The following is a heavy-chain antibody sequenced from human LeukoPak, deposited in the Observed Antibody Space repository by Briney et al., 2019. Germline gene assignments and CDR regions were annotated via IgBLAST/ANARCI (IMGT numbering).Heavy chain of an antibody. CDR3: ATSNDAKIDPFDH. V-gene: IGHV4-4*09. D-gene: IGHD2-8*01. J-gene: IGHJ4*02. Sequence: SETLSLTCTVSGVSMSAYQWSWVRQSPEKGLEWIGCINTKGETSYNPSLKSRVTTSVDNSKSQFSLRLTSVTAADTAVYYCATSNDAKIDPFDHWGQGAPVTVSS. CDR2: INTKGET. CDR1: GVSMSAYQ.